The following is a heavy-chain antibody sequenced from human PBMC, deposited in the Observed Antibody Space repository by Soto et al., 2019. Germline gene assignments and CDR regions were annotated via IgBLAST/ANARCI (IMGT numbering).Heavy chain of an antibody. CDR3: AKDRYYDFWSGYYAFDY. CDR1: GFTFSSYA. CDR2: ISGSGGST. J-gene: IGHJ4*02. Sequence: GGSLRLSCAASGFTFSSYAMSWVRQAPGKGLEWVSAISGSGGSTYYADSVKGRFTISRDNSKNTLYLQMNSLRAEDTAVYYGAKDRYYDFWSGYYAFDYWGQGTLVTVSS. V-gene: IGHV3-23*01. D-gene: IGHD3-3*01.